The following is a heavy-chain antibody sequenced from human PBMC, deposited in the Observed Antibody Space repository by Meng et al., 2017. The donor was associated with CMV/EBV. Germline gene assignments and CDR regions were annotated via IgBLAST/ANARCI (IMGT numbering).Heavy chain of an antibody. J-gene: IGHJ4*02. CDR2: IIPIFGTA. CDR1: GGTFSSYA. CDR3: ARDLSGDSPGSYYFDY. D-gene: IGHD3-10*02. Sequence: SVKVSCKASGGTFSSYAISWVRQAPGQGLELMGGIIPIFGTANYAQKFQGRVTITTDESTSTAYMELSSLRSEDTAVYYCARDLSGDSPGSYYFDYWGQGTLVTVSS. V-gene: IGHV1-69*05.